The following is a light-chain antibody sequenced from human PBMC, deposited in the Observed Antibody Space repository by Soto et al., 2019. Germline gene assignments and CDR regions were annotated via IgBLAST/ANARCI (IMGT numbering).Light chain of an antibody. CDR2: DVN. CDR3: SSYTGTSTFV. CDR1: SSDVGGYDY. J-gene: IGLJ1*01. Sequence: SLLTQPASVSGSPGQSITISCTGTSSDVGGYDYVSWYQQLPGKAPKLMIYDVNNRPSGVSNRFSGSKSGDTASLTISGLQAEDEADYYCSSYTGTSTFVFGGGTKVTVL. V-gene: IGLV2-14*01.